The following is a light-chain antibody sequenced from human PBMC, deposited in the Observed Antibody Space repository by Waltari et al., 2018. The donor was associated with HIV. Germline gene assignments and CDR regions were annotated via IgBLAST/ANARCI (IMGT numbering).Light chain of an antibody. V-gene: IGLV2-8*01. Sequence: QSALTQPPSASGSPGQSVTISCTGTSSDVGGYNYVSWYRHHPGKAPKLMIYEVSKRPSGVPDRCSGSKSGNTASLTVSGLQAEDEADYYCSSYAGSNNLVFGGGTKLTVL. CDR1: SSDVGGYNY. CDR3: SSYAGSNNLV. CDR2: EVS. J-gene: IGLJ2*01.